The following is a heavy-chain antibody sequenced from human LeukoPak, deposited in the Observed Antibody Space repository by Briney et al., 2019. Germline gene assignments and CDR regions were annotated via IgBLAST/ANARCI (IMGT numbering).Heavy chain of an antibody. D-gene: IGHD1-26*01. Sequence: SETLSLTCTVSGGSISSSSYYWGWIRQPPGKGLERIGSIYYSGSTYYNPSLKSRVTISVDTSKNQFSPKLSSVTAADTAVYYCASTRRSSVVGAINWFDPWGQGTLVTVSS. CDR1: GGSISSSSYY. CDR2: IYYSGST. CDR3: ASTRRSSVVGAINWFDP. J-gene: IGHJ5*02. V-gene: IGHV4-39*01.